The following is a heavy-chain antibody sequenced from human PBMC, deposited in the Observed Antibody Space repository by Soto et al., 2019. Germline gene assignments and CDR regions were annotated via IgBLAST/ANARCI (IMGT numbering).Heavy chain of an antibody. J-gene: IGHJ4*02. CDR3: ANSPHDSSGYRQGPFDY. D-gene: IGHD3-22*01. CDR2: ISYDGSNK. CDR1: GFTFSSYG. V-gene: IGHV3-30*18. Sequence: XGSLRLSCSASGFTFSSYGMHWVRQAPGKGLEWVAVISYDGSNKYYADSVKGRFTISRDNSKNTLYLQMNSLRAEDTAVYCCANSPHDSSGYRQGPFDYWGQGTLVTVSS.